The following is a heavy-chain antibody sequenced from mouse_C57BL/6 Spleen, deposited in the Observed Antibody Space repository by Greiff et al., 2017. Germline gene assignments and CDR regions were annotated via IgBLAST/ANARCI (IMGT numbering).Heavy chain of an antibody. CDR1: GYTFTTYP. V-gene: IGHV1-47*01. Sequence: QVQLQQSGAELVKPGASVKMSCKASGYTFTTYPIEWMKQNHGKSLEWNGNFHPYNDDTKYNEKFKGKATLTVEKSSSTFYLELSRLTSDDSAVYYCARGRFGNYWYFDVWGTGTTVTVSS. CDR3: ARGRFGNYWYFDV. CDR2: FHPYNDDT. J-gene: IGHJ1*03. D-gene: IGHD2-1*01.